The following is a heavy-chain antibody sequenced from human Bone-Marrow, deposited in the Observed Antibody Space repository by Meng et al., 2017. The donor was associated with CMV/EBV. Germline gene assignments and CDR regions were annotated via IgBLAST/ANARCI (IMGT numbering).Heavy chain of an antibody. Sequence: GSLRLSCAASGFTFSSYWMHWVRQAPGKGLVWVSRINSDGSSTSYADSVKGRFTISRDNAKNTLYLQMNSLRAEDTAVYYCARGGYYGSGSYYNTFDPWGQGTLVTVSS. CDR1: GFTFSSYW. V-gene: IGHV3-74*01. CDR3: ARGGYYGSGSYYNTFDP. J-gene: IGHJ5*02. D-gene: IGHD3-10*01. CDR2: INSDGSST.